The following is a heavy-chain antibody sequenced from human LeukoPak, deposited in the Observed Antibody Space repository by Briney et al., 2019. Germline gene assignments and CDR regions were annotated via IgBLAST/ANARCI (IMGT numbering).Heavy chain of an antibody. Sequence: GGSLRLSCAASGFSFNNYAMHWVRQAPGKGLEWVAVISYDGSNEYCADPVKGRFTISRDNSKNTLYLQMNSLRDEDTAVYYCAKDFIAMSDWEPLGYWGQGILVTVSS. CDR2: ISYDGSNE. CDR3: AKDFIAMSDWEPLGY. D-gene: IGHD1-26*01. CDR1: GFSFNNYA. V-gene: IGHV3-30*04. J-gene: IGHJ4*02.